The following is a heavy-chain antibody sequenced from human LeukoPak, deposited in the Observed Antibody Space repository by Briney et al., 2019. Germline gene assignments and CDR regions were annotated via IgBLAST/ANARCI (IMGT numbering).Heavy chain of an antibody. CDR2: INSDGSST. Sequence: PGGSLRLSCAASGFTFSSYWMHWVRQAPGKGLVWVSRINSDGSSTIYADSVKGRFTISRDNPKNTLYLQMNSLRAEDTAVYYCARGPTTYYDFWSGYYAYWGQGTLVTVSS. CDR3: ARGPTTYYDFWSGYYAY. CDR1: GFTFSSYW. V-gene: IGHV3-74*01. D-gene: IGHD3-3*01. J-gene: IGHJ4*02.